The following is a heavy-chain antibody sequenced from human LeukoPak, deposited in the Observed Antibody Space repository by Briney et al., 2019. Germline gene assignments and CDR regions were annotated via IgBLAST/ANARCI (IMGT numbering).Heavy chain of an antibody. V-gene: IGHV3-30-3*01. CDR1: GFTFSSYA. D-gene: IGHD2-2*01. J-gene: IGHJ4*02. CDR2: ISYDGSNK. Sequence: GRSLRLSCAASGFTFSSYAMRWVRQAPGKGLEWVAVISYDGSNKYYADSVKGRFTISRDNSKNTLYLQMNSLRAEDTAVYYCARVFGEYQLLSNFDYWGQGTLVTVSS. CDR3: ARVFGEYQLLSNFDY.